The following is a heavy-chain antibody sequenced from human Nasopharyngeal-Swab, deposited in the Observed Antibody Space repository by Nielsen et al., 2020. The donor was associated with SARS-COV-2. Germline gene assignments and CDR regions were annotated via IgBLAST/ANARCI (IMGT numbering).Heavy chain of an antibody. Sequence: GGSLRLSCKGSGYSFTSYWISWVRQMPGEGLEWMGRIDPSDSYTNYSPSFQGHVTISADKSISTAYLQWSSLKASDTAMYYCAGRAYCSGGSCYSPYYYYMDVWGKGTTVTVSS. D-gene: IGHD2-15*01. CDR1: GYSFTSYW. CDR2: IDPSDSYT. CDR3: AGRAYCSGGSCYSPYYYYMDV. V-gene: IGHV5-10-1*01. J-gene: IGHJ6*03.